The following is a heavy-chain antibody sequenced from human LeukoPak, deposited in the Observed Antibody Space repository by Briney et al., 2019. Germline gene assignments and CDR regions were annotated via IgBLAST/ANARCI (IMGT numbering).Heavy chain of an antibody. CDR2: INHSGST. V-gene: IGHV4-34*01. J-gene: IGHJ4*02. CDR1: GGSFSGYY. CDR3: ARRRTLTGYYDY. D-gene: IGHD3-9*01. Sequence: SETLSLTCAVYGGSFSGYYWSWIRQPPGKGLEWIGEINHSGSTNCNPSLKSRVTISVDTSKNQFSLKLSSVTAADTAVYYCARRRTLTGYYDYWGQGTLVTVSS.